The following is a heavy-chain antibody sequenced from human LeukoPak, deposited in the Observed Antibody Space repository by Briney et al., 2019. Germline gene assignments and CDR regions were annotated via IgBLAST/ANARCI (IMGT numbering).Heavy chain of an antibody. CDR1: GYTFTNYY. D-gene: IGHD6-13*01. Sequence: ASVKVSCKASGYTFTNYYMHWVRQAPGQGLEWMGIINPTGGSTIYAQKFQGRVSMTRDTSTNTVYMDLNSLRSDDTAVYYCTRGRGVGSWYYYLDYWGQGTLVTVSS. CDR3: TRGRGVGSWYYYLDY. J-gene: IGHJ4*02. CDR2: INPTGGST. V-gene: IGHV1-46*01.